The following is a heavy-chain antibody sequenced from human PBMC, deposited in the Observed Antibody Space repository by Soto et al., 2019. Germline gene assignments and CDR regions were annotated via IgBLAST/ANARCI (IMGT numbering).Heavy chain of an antibody. Sequence: QVQLVESGGGVVQPGRSLRLSCAASGFTFSSYGMHWVRQAPGKGLEWVAVIWFDGSNKYYVDSVKGRFTISRDNSKNTMLLQMNSLRPEDTAVYYGARDKCLRTSCYSRTLDYWGQGTLLTVSS. V-gene: IGHV3-33*01. CDR2: IWFDGSNK. D-gene: IGHD2-2*01. CDR1: GFTFSSYG. J-gene: IGHJ4*02. CDR3: ARDKCLRTSCYSRTLDY.